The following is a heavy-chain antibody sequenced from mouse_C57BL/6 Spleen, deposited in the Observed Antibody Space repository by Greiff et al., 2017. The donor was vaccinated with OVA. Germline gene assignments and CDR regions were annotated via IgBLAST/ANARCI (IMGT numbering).Heavy chain of an antibody. CDR3: ARDYGSSYGY. Sequence: VQLQQSGPELVKPGASVKISCKASGYAFSSSWMNWVKQRPGTGLEWIGRIYPGDGDTNYNGKFKGKATLTADKSSSTAYMQLSSLTSEDSAVYFCARDYGSSYGYWGQGTTLTVSS. CDR2: IYPGDGDT. J-gene: IGHJ2*01. D-gene: IGHD1-1*01. V-gene: IGHV1-82*01. CDR1: GYAFSSSW.